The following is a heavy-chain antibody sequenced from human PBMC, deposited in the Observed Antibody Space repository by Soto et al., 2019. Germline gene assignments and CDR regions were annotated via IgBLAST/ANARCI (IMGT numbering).Heavy chain of an antibody. D-gene: IGHD3-10*01. CDR3: ARFGGGMDV. CDR2: VYNSGTT. J-gene: IGHJ6*02. CDR1: GGSISGINW. V-gene: IGHV4-4*02. Sequence: QVQLQESGPGLVKPSGTLSLTCAVSGGSISGINWWSWVRQPPGKGLEWIGEVYNSGTTNYNPSLNSRVTISVDKSKNQISLKLSSVAAADTAVYYCARFGGGMDVWGQGTTVTVSS.